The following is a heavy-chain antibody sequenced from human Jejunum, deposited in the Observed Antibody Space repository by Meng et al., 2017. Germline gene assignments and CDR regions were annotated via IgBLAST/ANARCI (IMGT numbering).Heavy chain of an antibody. D-gene: IGHD2-2*03. CDR3: AKVMRPVDGCCYSESIDS. Sequence: GESLKISCAASGFTFSNYSMNWVRQAPGKGLEWVSSITSSYSYIYYADSVKGRFTISRDNSKNSLYLQMNSLRVEDTAVYYCAKVMRPVDGCCYSESIDSWGQGTLVTVSS. J-gene: IGHJ4*02. V-gene: IGHV3-21*01. CDR1: GFTFSNYS. CDR2: ITSSYSYI.